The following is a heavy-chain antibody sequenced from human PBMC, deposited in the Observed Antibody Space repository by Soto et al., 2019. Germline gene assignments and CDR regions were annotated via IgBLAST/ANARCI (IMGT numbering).Heavy chain of an antibody. CDR2: ISAYNGNT. V-gene: IGHV1-18*04. CDR1: GYTFTSYG. J-gene: IGHJ6*02. Sequence: ASVKVSCKASGYTFTSYGISWVLQAPGQGLEWMGWISAYNGNTNYAQKLQGRVTMTTDTSTSTAYMELRSLRSDDTAVYYCARDQGTAMVPYYYYGMDVWGQGTTVTVSS. CDR3: ARDQGTAMVPYYYYGMDV. D-gene: IGHD5-18*01.